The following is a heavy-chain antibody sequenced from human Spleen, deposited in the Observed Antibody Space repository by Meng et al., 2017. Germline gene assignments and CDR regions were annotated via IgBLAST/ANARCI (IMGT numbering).Heavy chain of an antibody. CDR1: GFTFSSYA. D-gene: IGHD3-22*01. CDR3: AKASTMIVVVITTPFDY. J-gene: IGHJ4*02. CDR2: ISGSSGTT. Sequence: GGSLRLSCAASGFTFSSYAMSWVRQAPGKGLEWVSAISGSSGTTYYADSVKGRFTISRDNSKNTLYLQMNSLRAEDTAVYYCAKASTMIVVVITTPFDYWGQGTLVTVSS. V-gene: IGHV3-23*01.